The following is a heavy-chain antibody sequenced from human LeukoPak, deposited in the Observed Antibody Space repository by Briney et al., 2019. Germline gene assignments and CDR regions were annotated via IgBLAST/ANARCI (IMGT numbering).Heavy chain of an antibody. V-gene: IGHV3-43*02. CDR1: GFTFDHYA. Sequence: GGSLRLSCAASGFTFDHYAVHWVRQAPGKGLEWVSLISGDGGTTYYADSVKGRFTISRDNSKSSLYLQMNSLRAEDTAVYYCARDGDGMDVWGQGTTVTVSS. J-gene: IGHJ6*02. CDR2: ISGDGGTT. CDR3: ARDGDGMDV.